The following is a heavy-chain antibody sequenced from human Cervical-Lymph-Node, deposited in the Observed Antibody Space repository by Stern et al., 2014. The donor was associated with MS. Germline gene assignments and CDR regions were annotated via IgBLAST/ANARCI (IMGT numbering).Heavy chain of an antibody. V-gene: IGHV3-7*01. J-gene: IGHJ4*02. CDR1: GFTFSNHW. CDR3: SRGVQGGF. D-gene: IGHD6-25*01. CDR2: IKQDGSED. Sequence: MQLVQSGGGLVQPGGSLRLSCAASGFTFSNHWMNWVRQAPGKGLEWVANIKQDGSEDYYVDSVKGRFTISRDNAKNSLYLQMNSLRAEDTAVYYCSRGVQGGFWGQGTLVTVSS.